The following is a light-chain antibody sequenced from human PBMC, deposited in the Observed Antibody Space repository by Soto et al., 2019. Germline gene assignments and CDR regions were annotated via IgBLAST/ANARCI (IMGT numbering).Light chain of an antibody. J-gene: IGKJ1*01. Sequence: EIVLTQSPGTLSLSPGERATLSCRASQSVSSSHLAWYQQKAGQAPRVLIYGASSRATGIPDRFSGSGSGTDFTLTISRLEPEDSAVYYCQQYGSSPWTFGQGTKVEIK. CDR1: QSVSSSH. CDR3: QQYGSSPWT. V-gene: IGKV3-20*01. CDR2: GAS.